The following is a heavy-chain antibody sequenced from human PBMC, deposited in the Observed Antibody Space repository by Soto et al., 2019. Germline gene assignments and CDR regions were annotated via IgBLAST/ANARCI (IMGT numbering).Heavy chain of an antibody. V-gene: IGHV4-59*08. CDR1: GGSISSYY. CDR3: ARLDSSAYYYYYGVDV. J-gene: IGHJ6*02. Sequence: SETLSLTCTVSGGSISSYYWSWIRQPPGKGLEWIGYIYYSGSTNYNPSLKSRVAISVDTSKNQFSLKLTSVTAADTAVYYCARLDSSAYYYYYGVDVWGQGTTVTVSS. CDR2: IYYSGST. D-gene: IGHD3-22*01.